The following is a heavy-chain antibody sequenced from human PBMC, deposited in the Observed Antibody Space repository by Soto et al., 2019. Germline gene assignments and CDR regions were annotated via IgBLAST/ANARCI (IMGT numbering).Heavy chain of an antibody. J-gene: IGHJ4*02. V-gene: IGHV1-18*01. CDR2: ISGYNGYP. D-gene: IGHD6-13*01. CDR3: ARGSAGALYDF. CDR1: GFTFTSYG. Sequence: ASVKVSCKASGFTFTSYGISWVRHAPGQGLELVAWISGYNGYPKYTQKFQGRVTVTTDTSTRTGYMELRNLRSDDTAVYYCARGSAGALYDFWGQGTLVTVS.